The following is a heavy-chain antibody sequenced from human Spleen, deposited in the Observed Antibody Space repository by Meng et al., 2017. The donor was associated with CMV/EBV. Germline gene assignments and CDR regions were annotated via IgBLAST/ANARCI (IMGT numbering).Heavy chain of an antibody. V-gene: IGHV3-30*04. CDR3: ARNRWGSGTRWVFDY. D-gene: IGHD3-10*01. CDR1: GSLFSSYA. Sequence: GESLKISCAASGSLFSSYAIHWVRQAPGKGLEWVVGISHDGGEIYYADSVTGRFTISRENSKNTQFLQMDSLRADDTAVYYCARNRWGSGTRWVFDYWGQGTLVTVSS. J-gene: IGHJ4*02. CDR2: ISHDGGEI.